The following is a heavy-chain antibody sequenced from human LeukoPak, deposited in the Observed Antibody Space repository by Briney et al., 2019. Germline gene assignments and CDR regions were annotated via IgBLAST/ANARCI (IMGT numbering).Heavy chain of an antibody. V-gene: IGHV4-39*02. J-gene: IGHJ4*02. CDR3: ARDSSAAY. CDR1: GGSISSSSYY. Sequence: KPSETLSLTCTVSGGSISSSSYYWGWIRQTPGKGLEWIGSIYYSGSTYYNPSLKSRVTISVDTSKNQFSLKLSSVTAADTAVYYCARDSSAAYWGQGTLVTVSS. D-gene: IGHD2-15*01. CDR2: IYYSGST.